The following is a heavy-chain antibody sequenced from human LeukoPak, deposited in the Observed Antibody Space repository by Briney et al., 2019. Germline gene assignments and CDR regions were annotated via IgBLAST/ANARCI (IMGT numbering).Heavy chain of an antibody. CDR2: IIPIFGTA. Sequence: GASVKVSCKASGGTFSSYAISWVRQAPGQGLEWMGGIIPIFGTANYAQKFQGRVTITTDESTSTAYMELSSLRSEDTAVYYCARPSRSYDILTGFDYWGQGTLVTVSS. CDR3: ARPSRSYDILTGFDY. CDR1: GGTFSSYA. V-gene: IGHV1-69*05. D-gene: IGHD3-9*01. J-gene: IGHJ4*02.